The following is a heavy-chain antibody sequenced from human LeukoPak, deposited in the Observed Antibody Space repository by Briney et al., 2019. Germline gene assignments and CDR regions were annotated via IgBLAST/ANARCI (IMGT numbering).Heavy chain of an antibody. Sequence: GGSLRLSCAASGFTVSNNYMNWVRQAPGKGLEWVSLIYSGGDTHYADSVKGRFTISRDSSKNTLYLQMNSLRAEDTAVYYCAKDKAPGSWHTPSDFWGQGTLVTVSS. D-gene: IGHD6-13*01. V-gene: IGHV3-66*01. CDR3: AKDKAPGSWHTPSDF. CDR1: GFTVSNNY. J-gene: IGHJ4*02. CDR2: IYSGGDT.